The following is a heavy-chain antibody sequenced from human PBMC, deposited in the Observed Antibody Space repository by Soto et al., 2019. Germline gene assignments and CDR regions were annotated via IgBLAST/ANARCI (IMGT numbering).Heavy chain of an antibody. V-gene: IGHV4-4*07. Sequence: SETLSLTCTVSGGSISSYYWSWIRQPAGKGLEWIGRIYTSGSTNYNSSLKSRVTMSVDTSKNQFSLKLSSVTAADTAVYYCAREGYSYGYSSWFDPWGQGTLVT. CDR3: AREGYSYGYSSWFDP. CDR2: IYTSGST. CDR1: GGSISSYY. J-gene: IGHJ5*02. D-gene: IGHD5-18*01.